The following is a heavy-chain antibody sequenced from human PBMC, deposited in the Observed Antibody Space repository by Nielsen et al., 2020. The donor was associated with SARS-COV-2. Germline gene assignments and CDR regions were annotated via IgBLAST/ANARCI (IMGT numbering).Heavy chain of an antibody. V-gene: IGHV3-30-3*02. J-gene: IGHJ6*02. D-gene: IGHD6-13*01. CDR1: GFTFSSYA. CDR2: ISYDGSNK. CDR3: AKWGYSSSWDTPYGMDV. Sequence: GGSLRLTCAASGFTFSSYAMHWVRQAPGKGLEWVAVISYDGSNKYYADSVKGRFTISRDNYKNFLYLQMNSLRAEDTALYYCAKWGYSSSWDTPYGMDVWGQGTTVTVSS.